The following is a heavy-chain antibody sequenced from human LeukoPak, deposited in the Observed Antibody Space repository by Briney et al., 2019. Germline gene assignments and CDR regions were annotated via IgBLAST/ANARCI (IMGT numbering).Heavy chain of an antibody. V-gene: IGHV4-39*01. Sequence: SETLSLTCTVSGGSISSSNYYWGWIRQPPGKGLEWIGSIYYSGSTYYNPSLKSRVTISVDTSKNQFSLKLSPVTAADTAVYYCARSRYSYGSIWGQGTLVTVSS. CDR3: ARSRYSYGSI. J-gene: IGHJ4*02. CDR1: GGSISSSNYY. CDR2: IYYSGST. D-gene: IGHD5-18*01.